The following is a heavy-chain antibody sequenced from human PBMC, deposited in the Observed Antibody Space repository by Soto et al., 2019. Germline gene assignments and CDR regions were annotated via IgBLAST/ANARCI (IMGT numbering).Heavy chain of an antibody. Sequence: GGSLRLSCAASGFTFSSYAMSWVRQAPGKGLEWVSAISGSGGSTYYADSVKGRFTISRDNSKNTLYLQMNSLRAEDTAVYYCAKDGGRIGTPRGNIAAHTPAPGDYWGQGTLVTVSS. D-gene: IGHD6-13*01. CDR1: GFTFSSYA. CDR3: AKDGGRIGTPRGNIAAHTPAPGDY. V-gene: IGHV3-23*01. CDR2: ISGSGGST. J-gene: IGHJ4*02.